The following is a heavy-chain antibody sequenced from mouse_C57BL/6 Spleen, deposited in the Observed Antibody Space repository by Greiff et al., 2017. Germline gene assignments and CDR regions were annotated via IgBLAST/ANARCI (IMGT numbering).Heavy chain of an antibody. CDR1: GYTFTDYE. D-gene: IGHD1-1*01. CDR3: TIYGSLYYAMDY. CDR2: IDPETGGT. J-gene: IGHJ4*01. V-gene: IGHV1-15*01. Sequence: QVQLQQSGAELVRPGASVTLSCKASGYTFTDYEMHWVKQTPVHGLEWIGAIDPETGGTAYNQKFKGKAILTADKSSSTAYMELRSLTSEDSAVYYCTIYGSLYYAMDYWGQGTSVTVSS.